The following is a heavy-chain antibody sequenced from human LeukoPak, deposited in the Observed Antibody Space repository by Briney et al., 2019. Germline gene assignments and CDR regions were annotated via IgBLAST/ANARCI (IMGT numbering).Heavy chain of an antibody. D-gene: IGHD3-10*01. J-gene: IGHJ4*02. CDR1: GFTFSVYW. CDR2: IKEDGSEE. CDR3: ARDEGVVGLSAK. V-gene: IGHV3-7*05. Sequence: GGSLRLSCAASGFTFSVYWMTWVRQAPGKGLEWVADIKEDGSEEYYVDSVKGRFTISRDNAQRSLFLQMKSLRAEDTAVYYCARDEGVVGLSAKWGQGTLVTVST.